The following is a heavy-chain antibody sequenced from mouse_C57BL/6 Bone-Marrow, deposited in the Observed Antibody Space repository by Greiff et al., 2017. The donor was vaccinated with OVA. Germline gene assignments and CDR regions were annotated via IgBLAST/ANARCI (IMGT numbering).Heavy chain of an antibody. Sequence: QVQLQQPGAELVRPGTSVKLSCKASGYTFTSYWMHWVKQRPGQGLEWIGVIDPSDSYTNYNQKFKGKATLTVDTSSSTAYMQLSSLTSEYSAVYDCARGEITTVVFDYWGQGTTLTVSS. CDR2: IDPSDSYT. V-gene: IGHV1-59*01. CDR1: GYTFTSYW. J-gene: IGHJ2*01. D-gene: IGHD1-1*01. CDR3: ARGEITTVVFDY.